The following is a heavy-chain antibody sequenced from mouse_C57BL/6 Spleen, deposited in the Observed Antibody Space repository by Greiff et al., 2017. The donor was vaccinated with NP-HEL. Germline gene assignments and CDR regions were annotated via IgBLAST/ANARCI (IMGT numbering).Heavy chain of an antibody. V-gene: IGHV1-82*01. J-gene: IGHJ2*01. CDR3: ARSGLRYFDY. D-gene: IGHD3-1*01. Sequence: QVQLKESGPELVKPGASVKISCKASGYAFSSSWMNWVKQRPGKGLEWIGRIYPGDGDTNYNGKFKGKATLTADKSSSTAYMQLSSLTSEDSAVYFCARSGLRYFDYWGQGTTLTVSS. CDR1: GYAFSSSW. CDR2: IYPGDGDT.